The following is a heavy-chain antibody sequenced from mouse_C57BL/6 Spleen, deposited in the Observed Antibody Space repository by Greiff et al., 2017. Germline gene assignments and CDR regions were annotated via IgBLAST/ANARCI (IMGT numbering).Heavy chain of an antibody. CDR1: GYTFTSYG. D-gene: IGHD1-1*01. J-gene: IGHJ2*01. CDR3: ARESFTTIVAYYFDY. Sequence: QVQLQQSGAELARPGASVKLSCKASGYTFTSYGISWVKQRTGQGLEWIGEIYPRSGNTYYNEKFKGKATLTADKSSSTAYMELSSLTSEDSAVYFDARESFTTIVAYYFDYWGQGTTLTISS. CDR2: IYPRSGNT. V-gene: IGHV1-81*01.